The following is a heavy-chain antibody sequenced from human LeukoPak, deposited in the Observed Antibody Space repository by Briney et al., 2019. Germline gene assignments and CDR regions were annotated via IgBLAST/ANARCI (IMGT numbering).Heavy chain of an antibody. V-gene: IGHV1-69*01. D-gene: IGHD5-24*01. Sequence: SVKVSCKASGGTFSSYAISWVRQAPGQGLERMGGIIPIFGTANYAQKFQGRVTITADESTSTAYMELSSLRSEDTAVYYCARESSRDGYNIGFDYWGQGTLVTVSS. CDR2: IIPIFGTA. CDR3: ARESSRDGYNIGFDY. CDR1: GGTFSSYA. J-gene: IGHJ4*02.